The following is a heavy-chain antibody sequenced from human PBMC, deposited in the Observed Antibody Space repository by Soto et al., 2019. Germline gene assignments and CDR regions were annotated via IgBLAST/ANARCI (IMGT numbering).Heavy chain of an antibody. CDR2: ISTHNGNT. CDR3: AREGILGLFDAYDL. J-gene: IGHJ3*01. D-gene: IGHD3-3*01. V-gene: IGHV1-18*04. CDR1: VFTSSG. Sequence: QDQLVQSGAEVKKPGASVKVSCKASVFTSSGISWVRQAPGQRLEWMGWISTHNGNTIYAQKFQGRVIMTMATSTTTVYRELRSLRPDDTAVYLCAREGILGLFDAYDLWGQGTMVTVSS.